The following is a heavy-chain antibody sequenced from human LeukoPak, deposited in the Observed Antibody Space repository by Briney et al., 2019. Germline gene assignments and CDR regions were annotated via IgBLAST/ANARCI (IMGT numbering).Heavy chain of an antibody. V-gene: IGHV3-30*02. D-gene: IGHD3-10*01. Sequence: PGGSLRLSCAASGFTFSSYGMHWGRQAPGKGLEWVAFIRYDGSNKYYADSVKGRFTISRDNSKNTLYLQMNSLRAEDTAVYYCAKDTGSGSSYYYYYMDVWGKGTTVTISS. CDR3: AKDTGSGSSYYYYYMDV. J-gene: IGHJ6*03. CDR1: GFTFSSYG. CDR2: IRYDGSNK.